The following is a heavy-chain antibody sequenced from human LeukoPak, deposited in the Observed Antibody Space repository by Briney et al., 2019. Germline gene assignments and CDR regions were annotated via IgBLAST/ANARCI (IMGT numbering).Heavy chain of an antibody. V-gene: IGHV3-48*01. CDR1: AFTFSSYS. J-gene: IGHJ4*02. D-gene: IGHD4-17*01. Sequence: GGSLRLSCAASAFTFSSYSMNWVRQAPGKGLEWVSYISSSSSTIYYADSVKGRFTISRDNAKNSLYLQMNSLRAEDTAVYYCPRDRSVPFDYWGQGTLVTVSS. CDR2: ISSSSSTI. CDR3: PRDRSVPFDY.